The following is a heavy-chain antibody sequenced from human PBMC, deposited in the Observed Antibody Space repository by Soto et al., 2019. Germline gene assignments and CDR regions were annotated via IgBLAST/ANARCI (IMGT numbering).Heavy chain of an antibody. CDR1: GFTFSSYA. J-gene: IGHJ4*02. Sequence: QVQLVESGGGVVQPGRSLRLSCAASGFTFSSYAMHWVRQAPGKGLEWVAVISYDGSNKYYADSVKGRFTISRDNSKNTLYLQMTSLRAEDTAVYYYAKAQRAYWGQGTLVTVSS. CDR2: ISYDGSNK. V-gene: IGHV3-30-3*01. CDR3: AKAQRAY.